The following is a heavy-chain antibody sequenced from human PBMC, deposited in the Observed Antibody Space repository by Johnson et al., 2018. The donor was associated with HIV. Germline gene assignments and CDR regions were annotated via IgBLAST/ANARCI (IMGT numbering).Heavy chain of an antibody. D-gene: IGHD3-3*01. CDR2: ISYDGINK. CDR1: GFTFSTPA. Sequence: QMQLVESGGDVVQPGRSLRLSCAASGFTFSTPAMHWVRQAPGKGLKWVATISYDGINKYYADSLKGRFAISRDNSRNTLDLRMDSLRVEDTAVYYCAREAYYARAFDLWGQGTMVTVSS. CDR3: AREAYYARAFDL. V-gene: IGHV3-30*09. J-gene: IGHJ3*01.